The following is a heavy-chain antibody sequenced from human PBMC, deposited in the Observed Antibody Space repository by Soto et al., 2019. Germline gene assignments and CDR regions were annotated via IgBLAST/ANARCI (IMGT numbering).Heavy chain of an antibody. J-gene: IGHJ6*02. CDR3: AREGAYYGMDV. Sequence: EVQLVESGGGLVQPGGSLRLSCTVSGIIFSSYEMNWVRQAPGKGLEWVSYISSSGSTIYYADSVKGRFTISRDNAKNSLYLQMNSLRAEDTAVYYCAREGAYYGMDVWGQGTTVTVSS. V-gene: IGHV3-48*03. CDR2: ISSSGSTI. CDR1: GIIFSSYE. D-gene: IGHD3-16*01.